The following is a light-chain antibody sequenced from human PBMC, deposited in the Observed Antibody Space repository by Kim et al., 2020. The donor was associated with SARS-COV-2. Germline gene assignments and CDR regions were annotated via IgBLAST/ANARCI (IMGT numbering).Light chain of an antibody. CDR1: QSIRNW. CDR2: DAS. CDR3: QQYSTYWVT. V-gene: IGKV1-5*01. Sequence: ASVGASVPITCRASQSIRNWLAWYQQKPGKAPKLLIYDASGLESGVPSLFSGSGSGTDFTLTISGLQPDDFATYYCQQYSTYWVTFGGGTKVDIK. J-gene: IGKJ4*01.